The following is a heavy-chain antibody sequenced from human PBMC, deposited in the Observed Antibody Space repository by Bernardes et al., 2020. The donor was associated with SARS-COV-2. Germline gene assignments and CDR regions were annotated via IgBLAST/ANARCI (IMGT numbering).Heavy chain of an antibody. CDR3: AKEVYYYDSSGYKGPIDY. CDR1: GFTFSSYA. CDR2: ISGSGGST. J-gene: IGHJ4*02. Sequence: GGSLRLSCAASGFTFSSYAMSWVRQAPGKGLEWVSAISGSGGSTYYADSVEGRFTISRDNSKNTLYLQMNSLRAEDTAVYYCAKEVYYYDSSGYKGPIDYWGQGTLVTVSS. V-gene: IGHV3-23*01. D-gene: IGHD3-22*01.